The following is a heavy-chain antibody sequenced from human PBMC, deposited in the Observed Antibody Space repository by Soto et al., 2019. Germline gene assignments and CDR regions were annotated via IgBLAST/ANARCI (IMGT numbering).Heavy chain of an antibody. J-gene: IGHJ6*02. CDR3: ARATKQGGYDILTAYGMDV. V-gene: IGHV5-51*01. Sequence: GESLKISCKGSGYSFTSYWIGWVRQMPGKGLEWMGITYPGDSDTRYSPSFQGQVTISADKSISTAYLQWSSLKASDTAMYYCARATKQGGYDILTAYGMDVWGQGTTVTVSS. CDR1: GYSFTSYW. D-gene: IGHD3-9*01. CDR2: TYPGDSDT.